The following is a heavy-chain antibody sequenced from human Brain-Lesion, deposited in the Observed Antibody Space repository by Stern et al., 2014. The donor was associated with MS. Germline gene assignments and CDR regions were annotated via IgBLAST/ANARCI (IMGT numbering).Heavy chain of an antibody. V-gene: IGHV3-74*02. D-gene: IGHD3-10*01. CDR3: ARGERWFDS. CDR1: GFTFSNYW. CDR2: VNNDGRRT. J-gene: IGHJ5*01. Sequence: EMQLVESGGGLIQPGGSLRLSCAASGFTFSNYWMHWVRQAPGQGLVVVSRVNNDGRRTSYADSVKGRFTMSRDNAKNTLYLQMNSLRVEDTAIYYCARGERWFDSWGQGTLVTVSS.